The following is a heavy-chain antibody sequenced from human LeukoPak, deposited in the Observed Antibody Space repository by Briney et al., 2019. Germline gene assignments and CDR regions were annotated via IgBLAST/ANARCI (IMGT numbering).Heavy chain of an antibody. V-gene: IGHV3-66*01. D-gene: IGHD6-13*01. CDR1: GFTVSSNY. CDR3: ARDFAAASSTSSSWPYYYYGMDV. J-gene: IGHJ6*02. CDR2: IYSGGST. Sequence: PGGSLRLSCAASGFTVSSNYMSWVRQAPGKGLEWVSVIYSGGSTYDADSVKGRFTISRDNSKNTLYLQMNSLRAEDTAVYYCARDFAAASSTSSSWPYYYYGMDVWGQGTTVTVSS.